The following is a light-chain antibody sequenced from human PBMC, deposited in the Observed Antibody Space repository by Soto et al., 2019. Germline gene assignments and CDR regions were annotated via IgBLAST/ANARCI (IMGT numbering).Light chain of an antibody. CDR3: QQRSDWPPIT. CDR2: DAS. V-gene: IGKV3-11*01. Sequence: EIVMTQSPATVSVSPGERATLSCTASQSVSNNLAWYRQKPGQPPRLLIYDASYRATGIPDRFSGSGSGTDFTLTISSLEPEDFAVYYCQQRSDWPPITFGQGTRLEIK. J-gene: IGKJ5*01. CDR1: QSVSNN.